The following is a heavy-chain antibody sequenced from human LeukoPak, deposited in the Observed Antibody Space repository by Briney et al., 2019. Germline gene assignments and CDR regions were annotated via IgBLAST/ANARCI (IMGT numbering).Heavy chain of an antibody. CDR1: GFTFSSYG. Sequence: GGSLRLSCAASGFTFSSYGMHWVRQAPGKGLEWVSYISSSSSTIYYADSVKGRFTISRDNAKNSLYLQMNSLRAEDTAVYYCARGSTYYDSSGQVPFDYWGQGTLVTVSS. CDR3: ARGSTYYDSSGQVPFDY. J-gene: IGHJ4*02. CDR2: ISSSSSTI. V-gene: IGHV3-48*01. D-gene: IGHD3-22*01.